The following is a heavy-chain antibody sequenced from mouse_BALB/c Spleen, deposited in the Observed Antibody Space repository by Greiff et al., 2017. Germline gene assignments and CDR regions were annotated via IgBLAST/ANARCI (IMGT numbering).Heavy chain of an antibody. V-gene: IGHV14-1*02. J-gene: IGHJ3*01. D-gene: IGHD1-1*01. CDR1: GYTFTSYT. CDR2: IDPANGNT. Sequence: VQLQQSAAELARPGASVKMSCKASGYTFTSYTMHWVKQRPEQGLEWIGRIDPANGNTKYDPKFQGKATITADTSSNTAYLQLSSLTSEDTAVYYCADYYGSPFAYWGQGTLVTVSA. CDR3: ADYYGSPFAY.